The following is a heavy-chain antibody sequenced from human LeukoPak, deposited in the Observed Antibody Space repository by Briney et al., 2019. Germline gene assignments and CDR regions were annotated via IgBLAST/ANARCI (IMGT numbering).Heavy chain of an antibody. J-gene: IGHJ4*02. V-gene: IGHV3-23*01. CDR3: AKRIQSAMATGY. D-gene: IGHD5-18*01. CDR2: ISASAAMT. CDR1: GFTFNNYV. Sequence: AGGSLRLSCAASGFTFNNYVMTWVRQAPGKGLEWVSSISASAAMTYYADSVRGRFTVSRDNSNNTLYLQMNSLRAEDTAVYYCAKRIQSAMATGYWGQGTLVTVSS.